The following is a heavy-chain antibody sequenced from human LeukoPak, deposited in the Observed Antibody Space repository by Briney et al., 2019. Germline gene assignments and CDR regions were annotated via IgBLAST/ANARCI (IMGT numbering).Heavy chain of an antibody. J-gene: IGHJ5*02. CDR3: AKDLWHGSEGNWFDP. D-gene: IGHD3-10*01. CDR1: GFTFSSYG. CDR2: IRYDGSNK. V-gene: IGHV3-30*02. Sequence: GGSLRLSCAASGFTFSSYGMHWVRQAPGKGLEWVAFIRYDGSNKYYADSVRGRFTISRDNSKNTLYLQMNSLRAEDTAVYYCAKDLWHGSEGNWFDPWGQGTLVTVSS.